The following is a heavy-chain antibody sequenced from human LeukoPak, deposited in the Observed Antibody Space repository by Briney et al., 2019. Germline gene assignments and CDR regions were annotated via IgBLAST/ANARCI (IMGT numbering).Heavy chain of an antibody. CDR3: ARDGEEYQLPRGLFDY. CDR1: GGTFSSYA. CDR2: IIPIFGTA. V-gene: IGHV1-69*13. J-gene: IGHJ4*02. D-gene: IGHD2-2*01. Sequence: ASVKLSCKASGGTFSSYAISWVRQAPGQGLEWMGGIIPIFGTANYAQKFQGRVTITADESTSTAYMELSSLRSEDTAVYYCARDGEEYQLPRGLFDYWGQGTLVTVSS.